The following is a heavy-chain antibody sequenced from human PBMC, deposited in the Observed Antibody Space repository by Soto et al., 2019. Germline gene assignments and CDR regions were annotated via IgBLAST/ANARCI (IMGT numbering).Heavy chain of an antibody. CDR3: ARATGTLRSRNCDY. CDR1: GGSISTVGHY. Sequence: SETLSLTYSVSGGSISTVGHYWTWIRQPPGKGLEWIGSIYHTGSTYYSKSLRSRLTMSVDTSKSQFSLRLSSVTAADTAVYYCARATGTLRSRNCDYWGQGSLVTVSS. J-gene: IGHJ4*02. CDR2: IYHTGST. D-gene: IGHD1-1*01. V-gene: IGHV4-31*03.